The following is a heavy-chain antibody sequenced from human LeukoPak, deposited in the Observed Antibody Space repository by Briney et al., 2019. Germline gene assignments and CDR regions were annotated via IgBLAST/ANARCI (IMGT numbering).Heavy chain of an antibody. CDR2: IYYSGST. V-gene: IGHV4-39*07. Sequence: PSETLSLTCTVSGGSISSSGYYWGWIRQPPGKGLEWIGSIYYSGSTYYNPSLKSRVTISVDTSKNQFSLKLSSVTAADTAVYYCAREEGYSYGHSLEYWGQGTLVTVSS. CDR1: GGSISSSGYY. CDR3: AREEGYSYGHSLEY. J-gene: IGHJ4*02. D-gene: IGHD5-18*01.